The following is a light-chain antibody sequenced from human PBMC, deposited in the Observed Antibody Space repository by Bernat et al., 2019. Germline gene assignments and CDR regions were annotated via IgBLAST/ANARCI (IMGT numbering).Light chain of an antibody. CDR3: QQYDTSSNT. V-gene: IGKV1-5*03. CDR1: QSMSSW. CDR2: EAS. Sequence: DIQMTQSPSTLSASVGDRVTITCHASQSMSSWLAWYQQKPGKAPKLLIYEASKLQTGVPSRFSGSGSGTEFTLTISSLQPDDFATYHCQQYDTSSNTFGQGTKVEVK. J-gene: IGKJ1*01.